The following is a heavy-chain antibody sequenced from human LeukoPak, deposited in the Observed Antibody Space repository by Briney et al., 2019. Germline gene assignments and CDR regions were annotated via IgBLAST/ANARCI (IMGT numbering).Heavy chain of an antibody. V-gene: IGHV3-7*01. CDR3: ASGDYMDY. CDR1: GFTFSSHW. J-gene: IGHJ4*02. D-gene: IGHD3-3*01. CDR2: IKYDGSKR. Sequence: GGSLRLSCAASGFTFSSHWMTWVRQAPGKGLEWVANIKYDGSKRYYVDSVKGRFTISRDDAKNSLLLQMNSLRAEDTAVYYCASGDYMDYWGQGTLVTVSS.